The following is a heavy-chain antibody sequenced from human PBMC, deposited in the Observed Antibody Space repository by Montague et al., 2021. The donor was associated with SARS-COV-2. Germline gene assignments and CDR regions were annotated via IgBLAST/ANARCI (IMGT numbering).Heavy chain of an antibody. J-gene: IGHJ4*02. V-gene: IGHV3-7*01. CDR1: GFTSGDYQ. CDR3: ARSPRGSGTGWLDY. D-gene: IGHD3/OR15-3a*01. CDR2: INQDGTAK. Sequence: SLRLSCAASGFTSGDYQMTWVRQAPGKGLQWVAHINQDGTAKTYVDSVKGRFTISRDNAKNSLILQMNSLKDEDTAVYYCARSPRGSGTGWLDYWGQGTLVTVSS.